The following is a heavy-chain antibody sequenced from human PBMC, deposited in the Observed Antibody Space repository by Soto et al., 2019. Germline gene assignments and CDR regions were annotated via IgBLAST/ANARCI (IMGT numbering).Heavy chain of an antibody. CDR1: GGTFSSYA. CDR3: GRTGGGAGSSSWFDP. CDR2: IIPIFGTA. D-gene: IGHD6-13*01. Sequence: QVQLVQSGAEVKKPGSSVKVSCKASGGTFSSYAISWVRQAPGQGLEWMGGIIPIFGTANYAQKFQGRVTITADESTSTAYMGLSSLRSEDRAVYYCGRTGGGAGSSSWFDPWGQGTLVTVSS. V-gene: IGHV1-69*01. J-gene: IGHJ5*02.